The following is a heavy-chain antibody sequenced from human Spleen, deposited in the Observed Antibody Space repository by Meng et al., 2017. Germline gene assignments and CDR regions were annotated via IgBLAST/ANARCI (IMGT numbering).Heavy chain of an antibody. V-gene: IGHV3-23*01. CDR1: GFTFSTFS. Sequence: GESLKISCAASGFTFSTFSMSWVRQVPGKGLEWVSAISGTTGTTYYADSVKGRFTISRDDSKNTLYLQMNSLRVEDTAIYFCARRAVADFWGQGTRVTGSS. D-gene: IGHD6-19*01. CDR3: ARRAVADF. J-gene: IGHJ4*02. CDR2: ISGTTGTT.